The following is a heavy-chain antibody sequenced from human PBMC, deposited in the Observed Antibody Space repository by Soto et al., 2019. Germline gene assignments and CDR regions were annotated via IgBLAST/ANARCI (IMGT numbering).Heavy chain of an antibody. J-gene: IGHJ4*02. V-gene: IGHV4-59*01. CDR1: GGSISSYY. CDR2: IYYSGST. CDR3: ARVPRSPRYYFDY. Sequence: LSLTCTVSGGSISSYYWSWIRQPPGKGLEWIGYIYYSGSTNYNPSLKSRVTISVDTSKNQFSLKLSSVTAADTAVYYCARVPRSPRYYFDYWGQGTLVTVSS.